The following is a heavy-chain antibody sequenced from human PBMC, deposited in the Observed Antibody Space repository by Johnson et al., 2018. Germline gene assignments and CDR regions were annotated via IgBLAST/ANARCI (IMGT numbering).Heavy chain of an antibody. J-gene: IGHJ6*02. CDR2: IYLDGSEN. V-gene: IGHV3-7*01. CDR3: ARRGDCSNGVCYGMDV. CDR1: GFNFYTYW. D-gene: IGHD2-8*01. Sequence: VQLVQSGGGLVQPGGSLRLSCAASGFNFYTYWMTWIRQAPGKGLEWVANIYLDGSENYYADSVQGRFTISRDNAKNSLYLQMNSLRAEDTAVYYRARRGDCSNGVCYGMDVWGQGTTVTVSS.